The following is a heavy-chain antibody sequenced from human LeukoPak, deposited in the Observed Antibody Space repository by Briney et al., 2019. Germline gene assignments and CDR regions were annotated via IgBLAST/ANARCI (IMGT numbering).Heavy chain of an antibody. CDR2: IKQDGSEK. Sequence: GGSLRLSCAASGFTFSSYWMSWVRQAPGKGLEWVANIKQDGSEKYYVDSVKGRFTISRDNAKNSPYPQMNSLRAEDTAIYYCTRVGYIDEGIDYWGQGTLVTVSS. V-gene: IGHV3-7*04. CDR3: TRVGYIDEGIDY. CDR1: GFTFSSYW. J-gene: IGHJ4*02. D-gene: IGHD5-24*01.